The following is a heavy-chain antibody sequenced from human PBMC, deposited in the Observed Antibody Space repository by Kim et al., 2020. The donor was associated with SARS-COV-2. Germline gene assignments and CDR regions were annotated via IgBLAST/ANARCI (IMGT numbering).Heavy chain of an antibody. Sequence: SETLSLTCAVYGGSFSGFHWSWIRQPPGKGLEWIGEINHSGSTNYNPSLKSRVTISVDTSKGQFSLKLNFVTAADTAVYYCARGRAGVVPSPILGIWPHYDYYAMDVWGRGTTVTVSS. D-gene: IGHD2-2*02. CDR3: ARGRAGVVPSPILGIWPHYDYYAMDV. V-gene: IGHV4-34*01. CDR2: INHSGST. J-gene: IGHJ6*02. CDR1: GGSFSGFH.